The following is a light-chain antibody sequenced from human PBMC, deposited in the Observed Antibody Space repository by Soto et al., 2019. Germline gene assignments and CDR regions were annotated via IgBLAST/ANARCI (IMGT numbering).Light chain of an antibody. Sequence: EIVMTQSPATLSVSPGERATLSCRASQGVSSNLAWYQQEPGQAPRLLIYGASTRATGIPTRFNGSGSGTDFTLTSGSLQSEDFAVYYCQQDDNWPPWTGGQGTKVEIK. CDR2: GAS. V-gene: IGKV3-15*01. CDR3: QQDDNWPPWT. CDR1: QGVSSN. J-gene: IGKJ1*01.